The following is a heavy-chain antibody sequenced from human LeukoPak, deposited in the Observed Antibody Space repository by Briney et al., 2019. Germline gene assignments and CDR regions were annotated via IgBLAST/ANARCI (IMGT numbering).Heavy chain of an antibody. J-gene: IGHJ6*04. CDR2: TYYRSNWFN. CDR3: ARGGGSDSHFYYFGMDV. Sequence: SQTLSLTCAISGDSFSSNTAAWNWIRQSPSRGLEWLGRTYYRSNWFNDYAVSVKGRLTVNPDTSKNHFSLQLKYVTPEDTAVYYCARGGGSDSHFYYFGMDVWGKGTTVTVSS. D-gene: IGHD2-15*01. CDR1: GDSFSSNTAA. V-gene: IGHV6-1*01.